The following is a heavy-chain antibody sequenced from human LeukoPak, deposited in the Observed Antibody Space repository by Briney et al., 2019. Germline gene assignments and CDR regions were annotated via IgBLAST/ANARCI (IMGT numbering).Heavy chain of an antibody. CDR1: GGAISSYY. Sequence: SETLSLTCTVSGGAISSYYWSWIRQPPGKGLEWIGYIHYSGSTNYSPSLKSRVTMSVDTSKNQFSLNLSSVTAADTAVYHCATADRGVFDYWGQGTLVTVSS. CDR2: IHYSGST. V-gene: IGHV4-59*01. J-gene: IGHJ4*02. D-gene: IGHD1-14*01. CDR3: ATADRGVFDY.